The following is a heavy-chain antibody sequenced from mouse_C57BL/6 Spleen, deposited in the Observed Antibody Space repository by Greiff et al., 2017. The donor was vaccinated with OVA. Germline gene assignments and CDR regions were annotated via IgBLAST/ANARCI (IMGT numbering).Heavy chain of an antibody. V-gene: IGHV2-2*01. CDR3: ARGNDGSSYWYFDV. J-gene: IGHJ1*03. CDR1: GFSLTSYG. D-gene: IGHD1-1*01. CDR2: IWSGGST. Sequence: VQGVESGPGLVQPSQSLSITCTVSGFSLTSYGVHWVRQSPGKGLEWLGVIWSGGSTDYNAAFISRLSISKDNSKSQVFFKMNSLQADDTAIYYCARGNDGSSYWYFDVWGTGTTVTVSS.